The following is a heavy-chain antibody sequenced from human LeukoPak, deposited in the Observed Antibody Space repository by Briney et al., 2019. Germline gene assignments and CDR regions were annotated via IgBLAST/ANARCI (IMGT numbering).Heavy chain of an antibody. CDR3: ARAHYDFWSGYSGLDY. CDR1: GFTSSDHY. J-gene: IGHJ4*02. V-gene: IGHV3-72*01. Sequence: GGSLRLSCAASGFTSSDHYMDWVRQAPGKGLEWVGRTRNKANSYTTEYAASVKGRFTISRDDSKNSLYLQMNSLKTEDTAVYYCARAHYDFWSGYSGLDYWGQGTLVTVSS. D-gene: IGHD3-3*01. CDR2: TRNKANSYTT.